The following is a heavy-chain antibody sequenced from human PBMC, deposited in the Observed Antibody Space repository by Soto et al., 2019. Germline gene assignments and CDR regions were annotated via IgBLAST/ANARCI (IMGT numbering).Heavy chain of an antibody. Sequence: QGQLQESGPGVVKPSQALSLTCTVSVGSISSGGYFWVWIRQHPGKGLELIGYINYSGSTSYTPSLKSPLTPSVATSKNQSPLKLSSVPAADTAVYYSARDWGSGQINSWARGNLVTVSS. V-gene: IGHV4-31*01. D-gene: IGHD6-19*01. J-gene: IGHJ4*02. CDR1: VGSISSGGYF. CDR2: INYSGST. CDR3: ARDWGSGQINS.